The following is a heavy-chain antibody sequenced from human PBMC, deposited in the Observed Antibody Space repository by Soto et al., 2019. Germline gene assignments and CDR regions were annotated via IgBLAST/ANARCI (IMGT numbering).Heavy chain of an antibody. Sequence: SETLSLTCTVSGGSISSYYWSWIRQPPGKGLEWIGYIYYSGSTNYNPSLKSRVTISVDTSKNQFSLKLSSVTAADTAVYYCARHLSGFDRGYSGRTDAFDIWGQGTMVTVSS. CDR1: GGSISSYY. V-gene: IGHV4-59*08. D-gene: IGHD5-12*01. CDR2: IYYSGST. J-gene: IGHJ3*02. CDR3: ARHLSGFDRGYSGRTDAFDI.